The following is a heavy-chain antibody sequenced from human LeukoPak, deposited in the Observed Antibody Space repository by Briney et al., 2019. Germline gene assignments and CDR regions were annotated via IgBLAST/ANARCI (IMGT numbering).Heavy chain of an antibody. CDR3: ARITMVRGVIPLLNWFDP. Sequence: GGSLRLSCAASGFTFSTHSMNWVRQAPGKGLEWVAYLSASSATIYYADSVKGRFTISRDNGKHSLYLQIKSLRAEDTAVYYCARITMVRGVIPLLNWFDPWGQGTLVTVSS. CDR1: GFTFSTHS. V-gene: IGHV3-48*01. D-gene: IGHD3-10*01. CDR2: LSASSATI. J-gene: IGHJ5*02.